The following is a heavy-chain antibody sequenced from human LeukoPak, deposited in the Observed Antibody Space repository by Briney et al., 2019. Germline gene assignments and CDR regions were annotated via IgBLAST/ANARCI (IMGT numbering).Heavy chain of an antibody. Sequence: GASVKVSCKASGYTFTSYGISWVRQAPGQGLEWMGWISAYNGNTNYAQKLQGRVTMTTDTSTSTAYMELRSLRSDDTAVYYCARVRDYDFWSGYVGEPEYFQHWGQGNLVTVSS. CDR1: GYTFTSYG. D-gene: IGHD3-3*01. J-gene: IGHJ1*01. CDR3: ARVRDYDFWSGYVGEPEYFQH. V-gene: IGHV1-18*01. CDR2: ISAYNGNT.